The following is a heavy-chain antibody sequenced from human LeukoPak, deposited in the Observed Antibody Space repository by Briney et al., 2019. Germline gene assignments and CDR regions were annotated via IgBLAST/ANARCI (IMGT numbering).Heavy chain of an antibody. CDR3: ATGGRRYYAD. V-gene: IGHV3-7*01. D-gene: IGHD2/OR15-2a*01. J-gene: IGHJ4*02. Sequence: PGGSLRLSCVVPGFMFSSNTMTWVRQAPGKGLEWVANIKEDGSEKHYVDSVKGRSTISRDNAKNSLYLQMNSLRAEDTAVYYCATGGRRYYADWGQGTLVTVSS. CDR1: GFMFSSNT. CDR2: IKEDGSEK.